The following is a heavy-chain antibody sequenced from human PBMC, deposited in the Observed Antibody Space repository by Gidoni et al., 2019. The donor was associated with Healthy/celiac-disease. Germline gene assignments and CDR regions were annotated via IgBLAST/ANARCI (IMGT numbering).Heavy chain of an antibody. CDR1: GGTFSSYA. CDR2: IIPIFGTA. D-gene: IGHD3-22*01. J-gene: IGHJ2*01. CDR3: AREAYYDDSSVTGRRYFDL. V-gene: IGHV1-69*01. Sequence: QVQLVQSGAEVKKPGSSVKVSCKASGGTFSSYAISWVRQAPGQGLEWMGGIIPIFGTANYEQKFQGRVTITADEATSTAYMELSSLRSEDTAVYYCAREAYYDDSSVTGRRYFDLWGRGTLVTVSS.